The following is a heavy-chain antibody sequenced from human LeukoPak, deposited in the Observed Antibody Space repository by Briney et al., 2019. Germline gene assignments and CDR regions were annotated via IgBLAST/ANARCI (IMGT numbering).Heavy chain of an antibody. J-gene: IGHJ5*02. CDR3: ARDGVVVPAAMPPRRPLDP. CDR1: GFTFSSYA. D-gene: IGHD2-2*01. V-gene: IGHV3-30-3*01. Sequence: PGGSLRLSCAASGFTFSSYAMHWVRQAPGKGLEWVAVISYDGSNKYYADSVKGRFTISRDNSKNTLYLQMNSLRAEDTAVYYCARDGVVVPAAMPPRRPLDPWGQGTLVTVSS. CDR2: ISYDGSNK.